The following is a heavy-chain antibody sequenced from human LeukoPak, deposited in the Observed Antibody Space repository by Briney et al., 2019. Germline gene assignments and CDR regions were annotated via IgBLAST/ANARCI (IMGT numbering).Heavy chain of an antibody. V-gene: IGHV4-59*08. CDR3: ARHNYYSNYGDWFDP. CDR2: IYYSGST. D-gene: IGHD4-11*01. CDR1: GGSISSYY. Sequence: SETLSLTCTVSGGSISSYYWSWIRQPPGKGLVWVGYIYYSGSTNYNPSLKSRVTISVDTSKNQFSLKLSSVTAADTAVYYCARHNYYSNYGDWFDPWGQGTLVSVSS. J-gene: IGHJ5*02.